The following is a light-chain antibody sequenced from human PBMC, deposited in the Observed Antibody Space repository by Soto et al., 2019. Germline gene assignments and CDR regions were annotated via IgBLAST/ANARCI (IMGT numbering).Light chain of an antibody. CDR1: SSNIGAGYD. V-gene: IGLV1-40*01. CDR3: QSYDSTLSARDV. J-gene: IGLJ1*01. Sequence: QSVLTQPPSVSGAPGQRVTISCTGSSSNIGAGYDVHWYQQRPGTAPKLLIFGNINRPSGFPDRFSGSKSGTSASLAITGLQAEDEGDYYCQSYDSTLSARDVFGTGTKLTVL. CDR2: GNI.